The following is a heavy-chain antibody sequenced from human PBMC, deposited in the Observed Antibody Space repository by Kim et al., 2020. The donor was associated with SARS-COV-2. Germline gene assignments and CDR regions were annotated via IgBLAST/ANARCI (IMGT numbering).Heavy chain of an antibody. CDR2: ISSSSSYI. J-gene: IGHJ5*02. V-gene: IGHV3-21*01. Sequence: GGSLRLSCAASGFTFSSYSMNWVRQAPGKGLEWVSSISSSSSYIYYADSVKGRFTISRDNAKNSLYLQMNSLRAEDTAVYYCARDYPQEGDWFDPWGQGTLVTVSS. CDR1: GFTFSSYS. D-gene: IGHD3-16*02. CDR3: ARDYPQEGDWFDP.